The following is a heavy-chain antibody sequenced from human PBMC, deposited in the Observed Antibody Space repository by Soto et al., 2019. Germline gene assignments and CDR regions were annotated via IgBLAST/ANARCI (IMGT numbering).Heavy chain of an antibody. V-gene: IGHV3-48*03. CDR2: ISSSGSTI. D-gene: IGHD1-26*01. CDR3: ARDLGGGSGSYECFEY. J-gene: IGHJ4*02. CDR1: GFTFSSYE. Sequence: EVQLVESGGGLVQPGGSLRLSCAASGFTFSSYEMNWVRQAPGKGLEWVSYISSSGSTIYYADSVKGLFTISRDNAKNSLYLQMNSLRDEDTAVYYCARDLGGGSGSYECFEYWGQGSLVTVSS.